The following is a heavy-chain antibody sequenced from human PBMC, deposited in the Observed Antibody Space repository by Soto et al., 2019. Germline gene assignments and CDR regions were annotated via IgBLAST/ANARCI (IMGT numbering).Heavy chain of an antibody. CDR3: ARAEGAD. CDR1: GFTFSSYA. D-gene: IGHD1-26*01. Sequence: QVQLVESGGGVVQPGRSLRLSCEASGFTFSSYAMHWVRQAPGKGLEWVAVISYDGSNKYYADSVKGRFTISRDNSKNTLYLQMNSLRAEDTAVYYCARAEGADWGQGTLVTVSS. J-gene: IGHJ4*02. V-gene: IGHV3-30-3*01. CDR2: ISYDGSNK.